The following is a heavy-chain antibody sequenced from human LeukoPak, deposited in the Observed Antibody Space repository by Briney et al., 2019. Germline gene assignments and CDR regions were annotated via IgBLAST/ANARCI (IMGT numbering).Heavy chain of an antibody. CDR1: GFTFSSYA. CDR2: ISGSGGST. V-gene: IGHV3-23*01. J-gene: IGHJ4*02. Sequence: GGSLRLSCAASGFTFSSYAMSWVRQAPGKGLEWVSAISGSGGSTYYADSVKGRFTISRDNSNNTLYLQMNSLRAEDTAVYYCASGSVINRGDYWGQGTLVTVSS. D-gene: IGHD3-10*01. CDR3: ASGSVINRGDY.